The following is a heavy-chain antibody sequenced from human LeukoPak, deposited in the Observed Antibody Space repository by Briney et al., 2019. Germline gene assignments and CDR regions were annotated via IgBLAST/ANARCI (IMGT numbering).Heavy chain of an antibody. CDR2: IYYSGST. D-gene: IGHD3-22*01. Sequence: SETLSLTCTVSGGSISSSSYYWGWIRQPPGKGLEWIGSIYYSGSTYYNPSLKSRVTISVDTSKNQFSLKLSSVTAADTAVYYCARAEDYDSSGSVYYFDYWGQGTLVTVSS. CDR3: ARAEDYDSSGSVYYFDY. J-gene: IGHJ4*02. CDR1: GGSISSSSYY. V-gene: IGHV4-39*07.